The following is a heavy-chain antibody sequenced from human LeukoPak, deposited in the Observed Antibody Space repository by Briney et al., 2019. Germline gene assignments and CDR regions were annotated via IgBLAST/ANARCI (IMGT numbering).Heavy chain of an antibody. CDR1: GVSITTYY. J-gene: IGHJ4*02. Sequence: KPSETLSPTCTVSGVSITTYYWSWIRQPPGKGLEWIGFIYYSGNTNYNPSLKSRVTISVDTSKNQFSLKLSSVTAADTAVYYCARAYTSWSFDYWGQGTLVTVSS. D-gene: IGHD2-2*02. CDR3: ARAYTSWSFDY. V-gene: IGHV4-59*01. CDR2: IYYSGNT.